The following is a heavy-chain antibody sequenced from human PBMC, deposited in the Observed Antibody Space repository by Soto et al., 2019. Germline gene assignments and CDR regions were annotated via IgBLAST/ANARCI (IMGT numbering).Heavy chain of an antibody. CDR2: INHSGST. J-gene: IGHJ6*03. CDR1: GGSFSGYY. CDR3: ARASSSPVLSHYYYYMDV. D-gene: IGHD6-6*01. V-gene: IGHV4-34*01. Sequence: QVQLQQWGAGLLKPSETLSLTCAVYGGSFSGYYWSWIRQPPGKGLEWIGEINHSGSTNYNPSLMSRVTITVDTSKTQFSLKMSSVTAADTAVYYCARASSSPVLSHYYYYMDVWGKGTTVTVSS.